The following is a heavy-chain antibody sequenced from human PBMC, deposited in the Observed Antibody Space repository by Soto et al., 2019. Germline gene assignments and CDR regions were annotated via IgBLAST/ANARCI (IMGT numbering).Heavy chain of an antibody. CDR1: GFTFSSYS. Sequence: GGSLRLSCAASGFTFSSYSMNWVRRAPGKGLEWVSSISSSSSYIYYADSVKGRFTISRDNAKNSLYLQMNSLRGEHTAVYYCAKCPFISARPNACDFWGQGTLVTVSS. CDR3: AKCPFISARPNACDF. J-gene: IGHJ4*02. D-gene: IGHD6-6*01. V-gene: IGHV3-21*01. CDR2: ISSSSSYI.